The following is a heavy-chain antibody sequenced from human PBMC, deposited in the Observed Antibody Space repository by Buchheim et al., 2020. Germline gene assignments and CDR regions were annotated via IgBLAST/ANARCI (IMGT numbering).Heavy chain of an antibody. V-gene: IGHV3-33*01. Sequence: QVQLVESGGGVVQPGRSLRLSCAASGFTFSSYGMHWVRQAPGKGLEWVAVIWYDGSNKYYADSVKGRFTISRDNSKNTLYLQMNSLRAEDTAVYYCARGVSFYYDSPQFFYWGQGTL. CDR3: ARGVSFYYDSPQFFY. D-gene: IGHD3-22*01. CDR1: GFTFSSYG. CDR2: IWYDGSNK. J-gene: IGHJ4*02.